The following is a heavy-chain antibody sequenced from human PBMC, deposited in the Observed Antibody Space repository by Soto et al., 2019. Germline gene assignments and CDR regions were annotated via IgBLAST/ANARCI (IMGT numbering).Heavy chain of an antibody. V-gene: IGHV4-31*03. CDR2: IYYSGST. D-gene: IGHD3-22*01. J-gene: IGHJ5*02. CDR3: ARGSYYDSSGYYGP. Sequence: QVQLQESGPGLVKPSQTLSLTCTVSGGSISSGGYYWSWIRQHPGKGLEWIGYIYYSGSTYYNPSRKSRVTXXVXTXXNHFSLKLSSVTAADTAVYYCARGSYYDSSGYYGPWGQGTLVTVSS. CDR1: GGSISSGGYY.